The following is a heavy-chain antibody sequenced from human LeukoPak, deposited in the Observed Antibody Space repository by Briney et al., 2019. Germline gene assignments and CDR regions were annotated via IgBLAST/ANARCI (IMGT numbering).Heavy chain of an antibody. J-gene: IGHJ6*02. V-gene: IGHV3-30-3*01. CDR3: ARDPPITMVRGVTFYYYYGMDV. D-gene: IGHD3-10*01. CDR2: ISYDGSNK. CDR1: GFTFSSYA. Sequence: GRSLRLSCAASGFTFSSYAMHWVRQAPGKGLEWVAVISYDGSNKYYADSVKGRFTISRDNSKNTLYLQMNSLRAEDTAVYYCARDPPITMVRGVTFYYYYGMDVWGQGTTVTVSS.